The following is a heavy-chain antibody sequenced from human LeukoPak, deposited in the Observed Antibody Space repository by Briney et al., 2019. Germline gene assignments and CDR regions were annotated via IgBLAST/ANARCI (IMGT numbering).Heavy chain of an antibody. CDR1: GGTFISYA. D-gene: IGHD4-23*01. CDR3: ARGLSTVVTRYYYYYMDV. Sequence: ASVKVSCKASGGTFISYAINWVRQATGQGLEWMGWMNPNSGNTGYAQKFQGRVTMTRNTSISTAYMELSSLRSEDTAVYYCARGLSTVVTRYYYYYMDVWGKGTTVTVSS. V-gene: IGHV1-8*02. J-gene: IGHJ6*03. CDR2: MNPNSGNT.